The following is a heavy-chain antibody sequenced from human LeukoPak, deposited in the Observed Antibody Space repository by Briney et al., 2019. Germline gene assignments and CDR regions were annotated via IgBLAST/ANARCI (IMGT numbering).Heavy chain of an antibody. CDR3: AKGSTTSGYYFDS. CDR2: IVGSGGIT. D-gene: IGHD2/OR15-2a*01. J-gene: IGHJ4*02. Sequence: PGGSLRLSCAASGFTFSTYAMGWVRQAPGKGLEWASAIVGSGGITYYADSVKGRFTISGDNSRNTVYLQMNSLRAEDTAVYFCAKGSTTSGYYFDSWGQGTLATVSS. V-gene: IGHV3-23*01. CDR1: GFTFSTYA.